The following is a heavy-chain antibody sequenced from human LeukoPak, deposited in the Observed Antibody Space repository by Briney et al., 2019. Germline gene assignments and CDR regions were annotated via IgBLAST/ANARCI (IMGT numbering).Heavy chain of an antibody. CDR3: ARGRGTTEIRPHTFDI. J-gene: IGHJ3*02. CDR2: IKSDGGVT. D-gene: IGHD1-1*01. CDR1: GFTFRTQS. Sequence: GGSLRLSCAASGFTFRTQSMNWVRQAPGKGLEWVSYIKSDGGVTYYADSVRGRFTISRDNAQNSLFLQMNSLRDDDTAVYYCARGRGTTEIRPHTFDIWGQGTMVTVSS. V-gene: IGHV3-48*02.